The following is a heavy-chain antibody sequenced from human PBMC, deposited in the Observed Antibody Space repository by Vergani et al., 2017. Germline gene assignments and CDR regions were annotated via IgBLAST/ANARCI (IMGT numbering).Heavy chain of an antibody. J-gene: IGHJ4*02. CDR2: ISVSGSTT. D-gene: IGHD2-2*01. Sequence: EVQLLESGGGLVQPGGSLRLSCAASGFSFSDYAMSWVRQAPGQGLEWVAAISVSGSTTYYADSVKGRFTVSRDNSKNTLFLQMNSLGAEDTAVYYCAKKGFCVTSSCYTTPMDTLQYWGQGALVTVSS. V-gene: IGHV3-23*01. CDR3: AKKGFCVTSSCYTTPMDTLQY. CDR1: GFSFSDYA.